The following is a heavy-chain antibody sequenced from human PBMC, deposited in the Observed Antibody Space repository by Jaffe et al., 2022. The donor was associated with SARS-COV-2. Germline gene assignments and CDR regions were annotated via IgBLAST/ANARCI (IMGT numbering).Heavy chain of an antibody. J-gene: IGHJ1*01. D-gene: IGHD2-15*01. Sequence: QLQLQESGPGLVKPSETLSLTCTVSGGSISSSSYYWGWIRQPPGKGLEWIGSIYYSGSTYYNPSLKSRVTISVDTSKNQFSLKLSSVTAADTAVYYCARHISTYCSGGSCYSGVVFQHWGQGTLVTVSS. CDR1: GGSISSSSYY. V-gene: IGHV4-39*01. CDR3: ARHISTYCSGGSCYSGVVFQH. CDR2: IYYSGST.